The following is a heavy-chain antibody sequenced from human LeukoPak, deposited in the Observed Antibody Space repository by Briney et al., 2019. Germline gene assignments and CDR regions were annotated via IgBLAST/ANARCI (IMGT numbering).Heavy chain of an antibody. CDR1: GFTFSNYW. CDR2: INQDGSKE. Sequence: GGSLRLSCAASGFTFSNYWMAWVRQAPGKGLEWVAHINQDGSKEYYMDSVKARFTISRDNAKNSLSLQMNSLRAEDTAVYYCVRDGGVSGYDLLDYWGQGTLVTVSS. D-gene: IGHD5-12*01. CDR3: VRDGGVSGYDLLDY. V-gene: IGHV3-7*01. J-gene: IGHJ4*02.